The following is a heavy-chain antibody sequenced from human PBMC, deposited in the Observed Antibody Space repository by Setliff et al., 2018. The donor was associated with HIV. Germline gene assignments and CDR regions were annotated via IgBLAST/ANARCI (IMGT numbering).Heavy chain of an antibody. CDR3: ARAVCPSLNCYSFFNY. D-gene: IGHD2-15*01. J-gene: IGHJ4*01. CDR2: VSRGGST. V-gene: IGHV4-34*01. CDR1: DGSLSSYS. Sequence: ETLSLTCAVYDGSLSSYSWSWIRQSPGKGLEWIGEVSRGGSTTYNPSLTGRVSVSVDTSKSQFSLKLTNVTAADAAVYYCARAVCPSLNCYSFFNYWGHGSLVTVSS.